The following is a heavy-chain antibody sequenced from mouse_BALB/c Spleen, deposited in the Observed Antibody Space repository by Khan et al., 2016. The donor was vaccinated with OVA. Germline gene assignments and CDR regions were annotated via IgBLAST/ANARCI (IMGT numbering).Heavy chain of an antibody. CDR1: GFSLTSYG. J-gene: IGHJ2*01. Sequence: VQLQESGPGLVAPSQSLSITCTVSGFSLTSYGVHWVRQPPGKGLEWLGVICAGGNTNYNSALMSRLSISKDNSKSHGYLKMNSLQTDDTAMYYCARLEDKWGQGTTLTVSS. V-gene: IGHV2-9*02. CDR2: ICAGGNT. CDR3: ARLEDK.